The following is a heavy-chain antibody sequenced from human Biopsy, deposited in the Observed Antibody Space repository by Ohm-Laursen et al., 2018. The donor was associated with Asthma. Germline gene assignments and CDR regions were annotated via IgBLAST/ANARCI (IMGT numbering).Heavy chain of an antibody. CDR3: ARSPYYYGLLGPTRGFGVYAV. J-gene: IGHJ3*01. D-gene: IGHD3-10*01. V-gene: IGHV4-34*01. CDR2: LNHRGST. CDR1: GGSFRNYY. Sequence: LSLTCPVYGGSFRNYYWTWIRQPPGKGLEWIGELNHRGSTNYNPSLKSLVTLSVDTSKNQFSVKLRSVTAAETAVYYWARSPYYYGLLGPTRGFGVYAVWGHGTLVTVSS.